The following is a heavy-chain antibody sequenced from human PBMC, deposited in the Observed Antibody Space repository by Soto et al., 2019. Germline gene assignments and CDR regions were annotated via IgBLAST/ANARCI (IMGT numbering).Heavy chain of an antibody. V-gene: IGHV4-59*08. Sequence: QVQLQESGPGLVKPSETLSLTCTVSGDSLTNYYCSWFRQPPGKGLEWIGNIQYSGYSAYNLSLKRRVTMSMDTSKSQFPLMLESVTATDTAVYYCARHGFGTLHGLVDVWGQGTTVIVSS. CDR1: GDSLTNYY. D-gene: IGHD3-10*01. J-gene: IGHJ6*02. CDR3: ARHGFGTLHGLVDV. CDR2: IQYSGYS.